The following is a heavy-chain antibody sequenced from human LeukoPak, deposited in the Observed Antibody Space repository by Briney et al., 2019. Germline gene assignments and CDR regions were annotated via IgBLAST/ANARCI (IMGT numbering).Heavy chain of an antibody. CDR2: FDPEDGET. CDR3: ASYLHGSGRYYNPSPLDY. D-gene: IGHD3-10*01. Sequence: ASVKVSCKVSGYTLTELSMHWVRQAPGKGLEWMGGFDPEDGETIYAQKFQGRVTMTEDTSTDTAYMELSSLRSDDTAVYYCASYLHGSGRYYNPSPLDYWGQGTLVTVSS. CDR1: GYTLTELS. J-gene: IGHJ4*02. V-gene: IGHV1-24*01.